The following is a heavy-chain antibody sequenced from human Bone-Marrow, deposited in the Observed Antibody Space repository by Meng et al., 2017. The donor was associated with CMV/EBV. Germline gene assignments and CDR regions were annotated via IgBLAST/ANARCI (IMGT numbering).Heavy chain of an antibody. V-gene: IGHV4-61*01. CDR1: GGSVNSSSYY. D-gene: IGHD3-3*01. CDR2: IYYSGST. CDR3: ARYRNSEYYDFWSGYYNWFDP. J-gene: IGHJ5*02. Sequence: SETLSLTCTVSGGSVNSSSYYWTWIRQPPGKGLEWIGYIYYSGSTNYNPSLKSRVIISIDTSKNQFSLKLSSVTAADTAVYYCARYRNSEYYDFWSGYYNWFDPWGQGTLVTVSS.